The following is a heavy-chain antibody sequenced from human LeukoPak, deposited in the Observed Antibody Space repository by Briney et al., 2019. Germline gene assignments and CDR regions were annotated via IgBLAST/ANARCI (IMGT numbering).Heavy chain of an antibody. D-gene: IGHD3-10*01. J-gene: IGHJ4*02. CDR3: ARESSGSYWG. Sequence: GGSLTLSCVASGFIFSKHWMHWVRQAPGKGLVWVSRLNLDGSTTSYADSVKGRFTISRDNAKNTLYLQMNSLRVDDTGVYYCARESSGSYWGWGQGTLVTVSP. CDR1: GFIFSKHW. CDR2: LNLDGSTT. V-gene: IGHV3-74*01.